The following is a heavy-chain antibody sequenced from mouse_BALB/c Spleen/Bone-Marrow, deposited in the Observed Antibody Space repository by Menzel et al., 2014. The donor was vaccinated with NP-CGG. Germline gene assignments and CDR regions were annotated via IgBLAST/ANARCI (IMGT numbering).Heavy chain of an antibody. Sequence: ESGPELVKPGASVKISCKASGYSFTSYYIHWVKQRPGQGLEWLGWIFLGSGNTKYNEKFKGKATLTADTSSSTAYMQLSSLTSEDSAVYFCAKRDKYDDYAMDYWGQGTSVTVSS. CDR3: AKRDKYDDYAMDY. CDR1: GYSFTSYY. J-gene: IGHJ4*01. V-gene: IGHV1-66*01. D-gene: IGHD2-14*01. CDR2: IFLGSGNT.